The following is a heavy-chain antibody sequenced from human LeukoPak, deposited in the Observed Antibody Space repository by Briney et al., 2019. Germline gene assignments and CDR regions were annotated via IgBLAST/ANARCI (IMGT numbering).Heavy chain of an antibody. D-gene: IGHD3-10*01. Sequence: ASVKVSCKASGYTFTSYGISWVRQAPGQGLEWMGWISAYNGNTNYAQKLQGRVTMTTDTSTNTAYMELRSLRSDDTAVYYCARDLTVDYYGSGNRPWYPDYWGQGTLVTVSS. CDR3: ARDLTVDYYGSGNRPWYPDY. CDR2: ISAYNGNT. V-gene: IGHV1-18*01. CDR1: GYTFTSYG. J-gene: IGHJ4*02.